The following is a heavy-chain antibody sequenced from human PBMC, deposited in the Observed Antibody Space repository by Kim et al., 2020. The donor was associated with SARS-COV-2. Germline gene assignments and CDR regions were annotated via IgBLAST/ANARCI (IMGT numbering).Heavy chain of an antibody. Sequence: GGSLRLSCTASGFTFGDYAMSWVRQAPGKGLEWVGFIRSKAYGGTTEYAASVKGRFTISRDDSKSIAYLQMNSLKTEDTAVYYCTRDEGAGTTDYYYGMDVWGQGTTVTVSS. CDR1: GFTFGDYA. J-gene: IGHJ6*02. CDR3: TRDEGAGTTDYYYGMDV. CDR2: IRSKAYGGTT. D-gene: IGHD1-1*01. V-gene: IGHV3-49*04.